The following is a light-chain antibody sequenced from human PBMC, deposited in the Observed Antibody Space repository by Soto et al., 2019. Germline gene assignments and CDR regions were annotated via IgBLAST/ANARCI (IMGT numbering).Light chain of an antibody. J-gene: IGKJ5*01. CDR1: QSISSY. CDR2: AAS. V-gene: IGKV1-39*01. Sequence: DIQMTQSPSSLSASVGDRVTITCRASQSISSYLNWYQQKPGKAPNLLIYAASSLQSGVPSRLSGSGSGTDFTLTISSLQPEDFATYYCQQSYSTITFGQGTRLEIK. CDR3: QQSYSTIT.